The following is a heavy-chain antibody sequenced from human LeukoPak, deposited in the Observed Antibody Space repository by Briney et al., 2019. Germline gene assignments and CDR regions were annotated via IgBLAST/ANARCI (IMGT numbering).Heavy chain of an antibody. CDR2: IYPGDFDT. J-gene: IGHJ4*02. D-gene: IGHD6-13*01. Sequence: GESLTISCMRSGYSLTSNSIAWARQMPGKGLEWMGIIYPGDFDTRYSPSFQGQVTISADKSISTAYMQWNSLKASDTAMYYCARRSVYSSSWYAPLRPVGFWDQGTLVTVSS. CDR3: ARRSVYSSSWYAPLRPVGF. CDR1: GYSLTSNS. V-gene: IGHV5-51*01.